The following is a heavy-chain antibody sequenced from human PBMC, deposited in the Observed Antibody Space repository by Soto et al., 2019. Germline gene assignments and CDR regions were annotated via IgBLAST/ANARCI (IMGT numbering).Heavy chain of an antibody. CDR2: IYYSGST. J-gene: IGHJ5*02. CDR1: GGSISSYY. D-gene: IGHD3-22*01. CDR3: ARGGRYYYDSSGYSNWFDP. V-gene: IGHV4-59*01. Sequence: PSETLSLTCTVSGGSISSYYWSWIRQPPGKGLEWIGYIYYSGSTNYNPSLKSRVTISVDTSKNQFSLKLSSVTAADTAVYYCARGGRYYYDSSGYSNWFDPWGQGTLVTVSS.